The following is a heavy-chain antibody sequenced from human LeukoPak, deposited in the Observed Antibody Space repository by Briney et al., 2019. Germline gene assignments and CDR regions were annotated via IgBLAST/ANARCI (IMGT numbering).Heavy chain of an antibody. V-gene: IGHV4-39*07. CDR2: IYYSGST. CDR3: ARDDYVWGSYPTFDY. Sequence: SSETLSLTCTVSGGSISSSSYYWGWIRQPPGKGLEWIGSIYYSGSTYYNPSLKSRVTISVDTSKNQFSLKLSSVTAADTAVYYCARDDYVWGSYPTFDYWGQGTLVTVSS. CDR1: GGSISSSSYY. J-gene: IGHJ4*02. D-gene: IGHD3-16*02.